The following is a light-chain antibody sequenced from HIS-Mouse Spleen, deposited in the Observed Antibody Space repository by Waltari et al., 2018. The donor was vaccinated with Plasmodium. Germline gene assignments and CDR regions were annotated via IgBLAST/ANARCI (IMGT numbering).Light chain of an antibody. CDR3: SSYTSSSTLNYV. J-gene: IGLJ1*01. CDR1: SSDVGGYNY. CDR2: DVS. Sequence: QSALTQPASVSGSPGQSITIPCTGTSSDVGGYNYVSWYQQHPGKAPTLMIYDVSNRPSGVSNRFSGSKSGNTASLTISGLQAEDEADYYCSSYTSSSTLNYVFGTGTKVTVL. V-gene: IGLV2-14*03.